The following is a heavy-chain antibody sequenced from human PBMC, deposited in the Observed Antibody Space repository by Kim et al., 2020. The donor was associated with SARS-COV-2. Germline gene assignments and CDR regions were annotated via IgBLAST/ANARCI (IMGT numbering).Heavy chain of an antibody. J-gene: IGHJ4*02. CDR1: GFTFSSYW. V-gene: IGHV3-74*01. Sequence: GGSLRLSCVASGFTFSSYWMHWVRQAPGKGLVWVSRVNSDGRSTSYADSVKGRFTISRDNARNTLYLQMNSLRAEDTAVYYCASLSTGYVWYKFDYWGQGTLVTVSS. CDR3: ASLSTGYVWYKFDY. D-gene: IGHD3-16*01. CDR2: VNSDGRST.